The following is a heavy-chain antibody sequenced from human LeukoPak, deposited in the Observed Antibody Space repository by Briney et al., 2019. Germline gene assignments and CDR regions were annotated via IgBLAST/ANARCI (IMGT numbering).Heavy chain of an antibody. CDR2: IYTSGST. D-gene: IGHD5-12*01. Sequence: SETLSLTCSVSGVSISTYYWSWIRQPAGKGLEWIGRIYTSGSTNYNPSLKSRVTMSVDTSKNQFSLKLSSVTAADTAVYYCARAEPRGYDCCVYDYWGQGTLVTVSS. CDR1: GVSISTYY. CDR3: ARAEPRGYDCCVYDY. J-gene: IGHJ4*02. V-gene: IGHV4-4*07.